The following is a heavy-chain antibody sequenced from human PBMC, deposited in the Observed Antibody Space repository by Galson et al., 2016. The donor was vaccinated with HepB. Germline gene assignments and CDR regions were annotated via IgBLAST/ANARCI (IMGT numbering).Heavy chain of an antibody. V-gene: IGHV3-15*01. CDR2: IKSKTDGGTT. J-gene: IGHJ5*02. Sequence: SLRLSCAASGFTITNTWMSWVRQAPGKGLEWVGRIKSKTDGGTTEYAAPVKGRLTISRDDSKNTLYLQMNSLQTDDTAVYYCATYGPGSHLPSWGQGTLVTVST. D-gene: IGHD3-10*01. CDR1: GFTITNTW. CDR3: ATYGPGSHLPS.